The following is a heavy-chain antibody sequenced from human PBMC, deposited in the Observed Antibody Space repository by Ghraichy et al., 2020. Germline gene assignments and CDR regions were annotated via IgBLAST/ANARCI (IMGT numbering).Heavy chain of an antibody. CDR2: INPNSGGT. Sequence: ASVKVSCKASGYTFTGYYMHWVRQAPGQGLEWMGWINPNSGGTNYAQKFQGRVTMTRDTSISTAYMELSRLRSDDTAVYYCARAQWLVADAFDIWGQGTMVTVSS. J-gene: IGHJ3*02. D-gene: IGHD6-19*01. V-gene: IGHV1-2*02. CDR3: ARAQWLVADAFDI. CDR1: GYTFTGYY.